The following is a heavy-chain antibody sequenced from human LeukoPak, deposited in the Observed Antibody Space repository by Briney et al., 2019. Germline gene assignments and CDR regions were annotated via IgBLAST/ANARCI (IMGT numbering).Heavy chain of an antibody. V-gene: IGHV3-30*18. D-gene: IGHD1-26*01. CDR2: ISYDGSNK. CDR3: AKDSFRYSGSYHFDY. CDR1: GFTFSSYG. Sequence: GRSLRLSCAASGFTFSSYGMHWVRQAPGKGLEWVAVISYDGSNKYYADSVKGRFTISRDNSKNTLYLQMNSLRAEDTAVYYCAKDSFRYSGSYHFDYWGQGTLVTVSS. J-gene: IGHJ4*02.